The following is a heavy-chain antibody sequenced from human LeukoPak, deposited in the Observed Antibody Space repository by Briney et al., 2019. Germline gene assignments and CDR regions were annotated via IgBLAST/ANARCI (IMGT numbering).Heavy chain of an antibody. CDR2: IHTSGST. CDR3: ARRDISSGWSFEY. J-gene: IGHJ4*02. D-gene: IGHD6-19*01. Sequence: SETLSLTCTVSGGSITNYHWSWIRQPAGKGLAWIGQIHTSGSTNYNPPLKSRVTMSIDTPENQLSLTIRSVTAADTAVYYCARRDISSGWSFEYWGQGTLVTVSS. V-gene: IGHV4-4*07. CDR1: GGSITNYH.